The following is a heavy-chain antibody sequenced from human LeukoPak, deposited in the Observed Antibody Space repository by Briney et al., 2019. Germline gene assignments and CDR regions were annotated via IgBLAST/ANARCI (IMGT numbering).Heavy chain of an antibody. Sequence: PGGSLRLSCTASGFTFGDYAMSWVRQAPGKGLEWVGFIRSKAYGGTTEYAASVKGRFTISRDDSKSIAYLQMNSLKTEDTAVYYCTRVDSSSWYFDYWGQGTLVTVSS. D-gene: IGHD6-13*01. J-gene: IGHJ4*02. CDR1: GFTFGDYA. CDR2: IRSKAYGGTT. CDR3: TRVDSSSWYFDY. V-gene: IGHV3-49*04.